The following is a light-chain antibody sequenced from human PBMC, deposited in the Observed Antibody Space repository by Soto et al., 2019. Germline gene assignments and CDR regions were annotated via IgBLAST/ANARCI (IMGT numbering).Light chain of an antibody. CDR3: QQSYSTPRT. V-gene: IGKV1-39*01. J-gene: IGKJ1*01. CDR2: AAS. CDR1: QSISSY. Sequence: DIQMTQSPSSLSASVGDRVTITCRASQSISSYLNWYQQKPGKAPKLLMYAASSLQSGVPSRFSGSGSGTDFILTISSLQPEDFATYYCQQSYSTPRTFGQGTKVEIK.